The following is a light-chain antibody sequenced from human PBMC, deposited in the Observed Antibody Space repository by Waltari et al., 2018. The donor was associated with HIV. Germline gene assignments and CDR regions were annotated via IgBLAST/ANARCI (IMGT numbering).Light chain of an antibody. CDR2: DAS. CDR1: QRVSSY. J-gene: IGKJ5*01. V-gene: IGKV3-11*01. CDR3: QQRSICPLIT. Sequence: EIVLTQSLATRSLSPGGRANRSCRASQRVSSYLAWYQQKPGQTPRLLIYDASNSATGIPARFSGSGSWTDFTLTISRLEPEDFAVYYCQQRSICPLITFGQGTRLEIK.